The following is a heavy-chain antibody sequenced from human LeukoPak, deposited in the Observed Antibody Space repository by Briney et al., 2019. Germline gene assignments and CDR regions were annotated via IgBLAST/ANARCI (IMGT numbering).Heavy chain of an antibody. J-gene: IGHJ5*02. CDR3: VRARPSSTIFRA. V-gene: IGHV4-31*03. D-gene: IGHD3-3*01. Sequence: SETLSLTCTVSGGFISSGGYYWRWIRQHPGKGLEWIAYIYYSGSIYYNPSLKSRVTISVDTSKNQFSLKLSSVTAADTAVYYCVRARPSSTIFRAWGQGTLVTVSS. CDR1: GGFISSGGYY. CDR2: IYYSGSI.